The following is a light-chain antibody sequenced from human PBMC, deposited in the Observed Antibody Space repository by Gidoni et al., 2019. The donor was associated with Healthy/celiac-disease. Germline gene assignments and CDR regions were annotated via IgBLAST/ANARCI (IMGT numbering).Light chain of an antibody. J-gene: IGKJ4*01. CDR1: QIISSY. V-gene: IGKV1-39*01. Sequence: DIQMTQSPSSLSSSVGDRVTIPCRASQIISSYLNWYQQKPGKAPKLLIYAASSLQSGVPSRFSGSGSRTDFTLTISSLPPDYFATYYCQLSYSTLTFGGGTKVEIK. CDR2: AAS. CDR3: QLSYSTLT.